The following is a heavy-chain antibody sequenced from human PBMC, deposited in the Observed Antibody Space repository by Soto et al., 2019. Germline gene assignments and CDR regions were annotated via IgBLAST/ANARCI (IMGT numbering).Heavy chain of an antibody. Sequence: GESLKISCAASGFTFSSYGMHWVRQAPGKGLEWVAVIWYDGSNKYYADSVKGRFTISRDNSKNTLYLQMNSLRAEDTAVYYCAIAAAPRGEGYWGQGTLVTVSS. D-gene: IGHD6-13*01. J-gene: IGHJ4*02. V-gene: IGHV3-33*01. CDR3: AIAAAPRGEGY. CDR1: GFTFSSYG. CDR2: IWYDGSNK.